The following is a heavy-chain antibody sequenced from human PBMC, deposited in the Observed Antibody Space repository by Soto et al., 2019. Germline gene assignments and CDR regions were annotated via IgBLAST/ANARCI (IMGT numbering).Heavy chain of an antibody. CDR3: ARRYSGYYDSSGYYYDY. CDR1: GGSFSGYY. CDR2: INHSGST. Sequence: QVQLQQWGAGLLKPSETLSLTCAVYGGSFSGYYWSWIRQPPGKGLEWIGEINHSGSTNYNPSLKSRVTISVDTSKNQFSLKLSSVTAADTAVYYCARRYSGYYDSSGYYYDYWGQGTLVTVSS. V-gene: IGHV4-34*01. D-gene: IGHD3-22*01. J-gene: IGHJ4*02.